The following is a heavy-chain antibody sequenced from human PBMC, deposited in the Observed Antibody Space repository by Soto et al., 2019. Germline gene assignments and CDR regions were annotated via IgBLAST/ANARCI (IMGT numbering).Heavy chain of an antibody. CDR3: ERNYWRGELPPERDY. J-gene: IGHJ4*02. D-gene: IGHD1-26*01. Sequence: SETLSLTCAVSGYSISSGYYWGWIRQPPGKGLEWIGSIYHSGSTYYNPSLKSRVTISVDTSKNQFSLKLSSVTAADTAVYYCERNYWRGELPPERDYWGQGTLVTV. V-gene: IGHV4-38-2*01. CDR1: GYSISSGYY. CDR2: IYHSGST.